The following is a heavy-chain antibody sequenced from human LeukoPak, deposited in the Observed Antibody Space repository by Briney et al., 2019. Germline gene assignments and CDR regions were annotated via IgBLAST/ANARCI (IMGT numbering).Heavy chain of an antibody. J-gene: IGHJ4*02. D-gene: IGHD6-6*01. V-gene: IGHV3-9*01. CDR2: ISWNSAAT. Sequence: PGGSLRLSCAASGFTFDDHAMHWVRQAPGKGLEWVAGISWNSAATAYADSVKGRFTVSRDNANNSLYLQMNSLRTEDTAFYYCVARSSWFYFDCWGQGTLVTVSS. CDR3: VARSSWFYFDC. CDR1: GFTFDDHA.